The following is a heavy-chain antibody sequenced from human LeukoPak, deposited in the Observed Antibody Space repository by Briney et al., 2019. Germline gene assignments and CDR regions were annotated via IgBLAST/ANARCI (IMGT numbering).Heavy chain of an antibody. CDR1: GYTFTSYG. Sequence: ASVKVSCKASGYTFTSYGISWVRQAPGQGLEWMGWISAYNGNTNYAQKLQGRVTMTTDTSTSTAYMELRSLRSDGTAVYYCAREGSYYDSSGYYYFGWFDPWGQGTLVTVSS. CDR3: AREGSYYDSSGYYYFGWFDP. J-gene: IGHJ5*02. D-gene: IGHD3-22*01. V-gene: IGHV1-18*01. CDR2: ISAYNGNT.